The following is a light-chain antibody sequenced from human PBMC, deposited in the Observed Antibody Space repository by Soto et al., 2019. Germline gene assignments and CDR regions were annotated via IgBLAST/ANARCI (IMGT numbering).Light chain of an antibody. J-gene: IGLJ2*01. CDR2: EGS. CDR3: CSYAGSSGV. CDR1: SSDVGSYNL. V-gene: IGLV2-23*01. Sequence: QSALTQPASVSGSPGQSITISCTGTSSDVGSYNLVSWYQQHPGKAPKLMIYEGSKRPSGVSNRFSGSKSGNTASLTISGLEDEDEADYCCCSYAGSSGVFGGGTKLTVL.